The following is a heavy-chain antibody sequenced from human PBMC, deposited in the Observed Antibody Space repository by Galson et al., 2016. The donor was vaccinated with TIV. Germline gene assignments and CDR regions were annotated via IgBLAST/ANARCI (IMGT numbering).Heavy chain of an antibody. J-gene: IGHJ1*01. CDR2: IYNSGST. V-gene: IGHV4-31*03. Sequence: LSLTCNVSGASVSNDGYYWTWIRQHPGKGLEWIGNIYNSGSTYYNPSLKSRVSISVDRSKNHFSLRLTSVTAADTAVYYCARWADSGSYYEYFHHWGQGTLVIVPS. D-gene: IGHD1-26*01. CDR1: GASVSNDGYY. CDR3: ARWADSGSYYEYFHH.